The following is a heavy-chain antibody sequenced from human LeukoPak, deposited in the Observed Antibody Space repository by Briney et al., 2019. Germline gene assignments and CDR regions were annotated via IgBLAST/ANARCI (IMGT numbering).Heavy chain of an antibody. CDR3: ARGRDMLDYYYYYYMDV. V-gene: IGHV4-61*02. D-gene: IGHD2-15*01. CDR2: IYTSGST. CDR1: GGSISSGSYY. J-gene: IGHJ6*03. Sequence: KASETLSLTCTVSGGSISSGSYYWSWIRQPAGKGLEWIGRIYTSGSTNYNPSLKSRVTTSVDTSKNQFSLKLSSVTAADAAVYYCARGRDMLDYYYYYYMDVWGKGTTVTVSS.